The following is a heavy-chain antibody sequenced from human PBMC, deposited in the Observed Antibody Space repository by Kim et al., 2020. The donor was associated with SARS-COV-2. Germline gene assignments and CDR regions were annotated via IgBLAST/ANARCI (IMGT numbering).Heavy chain of an antibody. V-gene: IGHV3-23*01. CDR3: AKLADTTILGVGATFDY. J-gene: IGHJ4*02. CDR2: ISGSGGST. D-gene: IGHD1-26*01. Sequence: GGSLRLSCAASGFTFSSYAMSWVRQAPGKGLEWVSAISGSGGSTYYADSVKGRFTISRDNSKNTLYLQMNSLRAEDTAVYYCAKLADTTILGVGATFDYWGQGTLVTVSS. CDR1: GFTFSSYA.